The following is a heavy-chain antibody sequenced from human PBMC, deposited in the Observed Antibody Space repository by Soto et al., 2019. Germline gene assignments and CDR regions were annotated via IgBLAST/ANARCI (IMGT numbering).Heavy chain of an antibody. Sequence: PGGSLRLSCAASGFTFSSYTMTWVRQAPGKGLEWVSSITGSGGRTYYVDSVKGQFTISRDNSKNTLFLQMNNLRADDTAVYYCAKNRGFGDAFDIWGQGTMVTVSS. CDR3: AKNRGFGDAFDI. J-gene: IGHJ3*02. V-gene: IGHV3-23*01. CDR2: ITGSGGRT. D-gene: IGHD3-10*01. CDR1: GFTFSSYT.